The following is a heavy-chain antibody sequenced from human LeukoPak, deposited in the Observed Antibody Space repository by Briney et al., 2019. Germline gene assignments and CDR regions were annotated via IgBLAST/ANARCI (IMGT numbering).Heavy chain of an antibody. Sequence: SSETLSLTCAVSGGSISSGSYSWSWNRQPPGKGLEWIGYMFYSGNTYYNPSLKSLVTISVDTSKNQFSLKLSSVTAADTAFYYCARGAGSTISNDAFDIWGQGTMVTVSS. V-gene: IGHV4-30-4*07. CDR2: MFYSGNT. J-gene: IGHJ3*02. CDR1: GGSISSGSYS. D-gene: IGHD2-15*01. CDR3: ARGAGSTISNDAFDI.